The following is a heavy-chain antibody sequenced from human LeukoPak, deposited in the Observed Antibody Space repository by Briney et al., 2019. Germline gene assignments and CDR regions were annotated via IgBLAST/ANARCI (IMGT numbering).Heavy chain of an antibody. CDR1: GFTFSSYA. J-gene: IGHJ4*02. CDR2: ISGSGGST. V-gene: IGHV3-23*01. D-gene: IGHD3-10*01. Sequence: LGGSLILSCAASGFTFSSYAMSWVRPAPGKGLEWVSAISGSGGSTYYADSVKGRFTISRDNSKNTLYLQMNSLRAEDTAVYYCAKDESGSYWVIDYWGQGTLVTVSS. CDR3: AKDESGSYWVIDY.